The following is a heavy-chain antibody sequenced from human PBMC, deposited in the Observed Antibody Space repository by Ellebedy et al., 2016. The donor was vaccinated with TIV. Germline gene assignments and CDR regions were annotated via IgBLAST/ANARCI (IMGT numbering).Heavy chain of an antibody. CDR2: IYTSGST. V-gene: IGHV4-4*07. CDR1: GGSIRSYY. J-gene: IGHJ5*02. Sequence: SETLSLTCTVSGGSIRSYYWDWIRQPAGKGLEWIGRIYTSGSTNYNPSLKSRVTMSIDASKNQFSLRLSSVTAADTAVYYCARVNLTGYKVYNWFDPWGRGTLVTVSS. CDR3: ARVNLTGYKVYNWFDP. D-gene: IGHD3-9*01.